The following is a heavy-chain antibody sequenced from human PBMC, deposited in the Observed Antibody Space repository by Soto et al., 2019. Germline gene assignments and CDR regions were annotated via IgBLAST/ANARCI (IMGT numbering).Heavy chain of an antibody. J-gene: IGHJ6*02. Sequence: QVQLVESGGGVVQPGRSLRLSCAASGFTFSSYGMHWVRQAPGKGLEWVAVIWYDGSNKYYADSVKGRFTISRDNSKNTLYLQMNSLRAEDTAVYYCARDEEYSGYVGHPQYYYYDDGMDVWGQGTTVTVSS. V-gene: IGHV3-33*01. CDR2: IWYDGSNK. D-gene: IGHD5-12*01. CDR1: GFTFSSYG. CDR3: ARDEEYSGYVGHPQYYYYDDGMDV.